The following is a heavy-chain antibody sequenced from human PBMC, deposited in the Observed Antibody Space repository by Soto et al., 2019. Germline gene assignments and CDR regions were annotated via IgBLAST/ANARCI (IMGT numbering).Heavy chain of an antibody. Sequence: QVQLVQSGAEVKKPGSSVKVSCKASGGTFSSYSINWVRQAPGQGLEWMGEIIPIFGTANYAQKFQGRVTITADESTSTAYMELSILRSEDTAVYYCARDGRRHSGGIDYWGQGTLVTVSS. CDR2: IIPIFGTA. CDR1: GGTFSSYS. CDR3: ARDGRRHSGGIDY. D-gene: IGHD2-15*01. V-gene: IGHV1-69*01. J-gene: IGHJ4*02.